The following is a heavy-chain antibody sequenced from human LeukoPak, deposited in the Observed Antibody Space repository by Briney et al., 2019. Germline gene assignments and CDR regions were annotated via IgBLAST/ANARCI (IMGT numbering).Heavy chain of an antibody. V-gene: IGHV3-23*01. CDR2: IGGSGGST. CDR1: GFTFSSYG. J-gene: IGHJ3*02. Sequence: GGTLRLSCAASGFTFSSYGMSWVRQAPGKGLEWVSAIGGSGGSTYYADSVKGRFTISRDNSKNTLYLQMNSLRAEDTAVYYCAKDIVVVTALETYDAFDIWGQGTMVTVSS. CDR3: AKDIVVVTALETYDAFDI. D-gene: IGHD2-21*02.